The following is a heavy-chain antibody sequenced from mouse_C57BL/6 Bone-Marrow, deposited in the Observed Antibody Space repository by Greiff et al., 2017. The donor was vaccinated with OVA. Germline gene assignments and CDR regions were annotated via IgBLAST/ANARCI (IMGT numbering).Heavy chain of an antibody. J-gene: IGHJ1*03. CDR2: ISSGSSTI. D-gene: IGHD1-1*01. CDR1: GFTFSDYG. CDR3: ARKDYYDSSLGWYFDV. V-gene: IGHV5-17*01. Sequence: VQLKESGGGLVKPGGSLKLSCAASGFTFSDYGMHWVRQAPEKGLEWVAYISSGSSTIYYADTVKGRFTISRDNAKNTLFLQMTSLRSEDTAMYYCARKDYYDSSLGWYFDVWGTGTTVTVSS.